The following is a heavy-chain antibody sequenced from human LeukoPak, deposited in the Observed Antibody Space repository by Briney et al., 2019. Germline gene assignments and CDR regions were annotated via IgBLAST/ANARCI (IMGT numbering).Heavy chain of an antibody. V-gene: IGHV3-7*01. CDR3: ARDRDSSGSWEVNFDY. Sequence: GGSLRLTCAASGFTFSDYYMSWIRQAPGKGLEWEASIKHDGSEKYYVDSVKGRFTISRDDAKNSVYLQMNSLRVEDTAVYYCARDRDSSGSWEVNFDYWGQGTLVTVSS. CDR1: GFTFSDYY. CDR2: IKHDGSEK. J-gene: IGHJ4*02. D-gene: IGHD6-13*01.